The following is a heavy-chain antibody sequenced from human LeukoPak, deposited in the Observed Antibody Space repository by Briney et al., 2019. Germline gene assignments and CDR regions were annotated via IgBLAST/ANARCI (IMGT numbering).Heavy chain of an antibody. Sequence: GSLRLSCAASGFTFSSYWMSWVRQAPGKGLEWIGSIYYSGSTYYNPSLKSRVTISVDTSKNQFSLKLSSVTAADTAVYYCARQSQVLLWFGEFMPLGYFDYWGQGTLVTVSS. CDR2: IYYSGST. V-gene: IGHV4-39*01. J-gene: IGHJ4*02. CDR3: ARQSQVLLWFGEFMPLGYFDY. D-gene: IGHD3-10*01. CDR1: GFTFSSYW.